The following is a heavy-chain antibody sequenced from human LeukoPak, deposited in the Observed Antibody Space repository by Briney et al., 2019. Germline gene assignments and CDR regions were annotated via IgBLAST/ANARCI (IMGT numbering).Heavy chain of an antibody. D-gene: IGHD5-24*01. Sequence: PGGSLRLSCAASGFTFSSYSINWVRQAPGKGLEWVSSISSSSSYIYYADSMKGRFTISRDNAKNSLYLQMNSLRAEDTAVYYCARSVRWDLAFDIWGQGTMVTVSS. CDR1: GFTFSSYS. V-gene: IGHV3-21*01. CDR2: ISSSSSYI. CDR3: ARSVRWDLAFDI. J-gene: IGHJ3*02.